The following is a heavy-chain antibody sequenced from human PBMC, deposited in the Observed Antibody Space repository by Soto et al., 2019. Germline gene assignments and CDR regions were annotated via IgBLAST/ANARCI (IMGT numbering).Heavy chain of an antibody. J-gene: IGHJ4*01. CDR2: INHSGST. CDR3: ARGVGYSGRFFDY. V-gene: IGHV4-34*01. D-gene: IGHD5-12*01. CDR1: GGSFSGYY. Sequence: SETLSLTCAVYGGSFSGYYWSWIRQPPGKGLEWIGEINHSGSTNYNPSLKSRVTISVDTSKNQFSLKLSSVTAADTAVYYCARGVGYSGRFFDYWGQGTLVTVSA.